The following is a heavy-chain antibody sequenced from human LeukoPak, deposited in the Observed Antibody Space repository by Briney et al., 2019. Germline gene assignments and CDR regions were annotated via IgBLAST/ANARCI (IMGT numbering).Heavy chain of an antibody. CDR2: ISSSGSTI. Sequence: GGSLRLSCAASGFTFSDYYMSWIRQAPGKGLEWVSYISSSGSTIYYADSVKGRFTISRDNTKNSLFLQMNNVRAEDTAVYYCARRGYYYDSSGYYSYEGRDYWGQGTVVTVSS. D-gene: IGHD3-22*01. J-gene: IGHJ4*02. CDR1: GFTFSDYY. V-gene: IGHV3-11*04. CDR3: ARRGYYYDSSGYYSYEGRDY.